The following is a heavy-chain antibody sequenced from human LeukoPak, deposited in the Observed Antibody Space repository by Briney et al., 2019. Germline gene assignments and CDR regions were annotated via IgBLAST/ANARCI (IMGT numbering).Heavy chain of an antibody. V-gene: IGHV4-34*01. CDR3: ARGSAVVAGADFDF. J-gene: IGHJ4*02. CDR2: INHSGST. D-gene: IGHD6-13*01. CDR1: GGSFSGYY. Sequence: SETLSLTCAVYGGSFSGYYWSWIRQPPGKGLEWIGEINHSGSTNYNPSLKSRVTISVDTSKNQFSLKLSSVTAADTAVYYCARGSAVVAGADFDFWGQGTLVSVSS.